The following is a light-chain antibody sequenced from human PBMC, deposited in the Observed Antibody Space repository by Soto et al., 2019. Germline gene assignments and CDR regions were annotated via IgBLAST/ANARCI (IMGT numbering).Light chain of an antibody. J-gene: IGKJ2*01. CDR1: QDLNTRY. CDR2: VTS. V-gene: IGKV3-20*01. Sequence: IVLTQSPGTLSLSPGERATLSCRASQDLNTRYSAWYQQKRGQPPSLLIFVTSTRASGIPDRFSGSGSGTDFTLTISRLEPEDSAVYFCQQYDTSARYIFGQGTSLDIK. CDR3: QQYDTSARYI.